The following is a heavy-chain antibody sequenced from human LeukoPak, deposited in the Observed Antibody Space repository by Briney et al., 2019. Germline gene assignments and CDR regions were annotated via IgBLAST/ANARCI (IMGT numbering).Heavy chain of an antibody. D-gene: IGHD1-14*01. CDR2: IAYDGSRA. CDR3: TRYNNDHFDY. CDR1: GFSFSSYA. J-gene: IGHJ4*02. V-gene: IGHV3-33*08. Sequence: GGSLRLSCAASGFSFSSYAMTWVRQPPGKGLEWVAVIAYDGSRAFYPDSVKGRFTISRANSKNTMSVQMDDLRAEDTAVYYCTRYNNDHFDYWGQGTLVTVSS.